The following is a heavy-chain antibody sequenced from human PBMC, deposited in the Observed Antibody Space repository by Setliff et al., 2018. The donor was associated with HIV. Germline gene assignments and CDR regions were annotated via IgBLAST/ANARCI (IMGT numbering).Heavy chain of an antibody. CDR2: VYESGST. CDR3: ARHRDPPGSRWIYYYYYMDL. Sequence: SETLSLTCSVYGASIRNSNSYWGWIRQPPGKRLEWLGSVYESGSTSYNPSLSSRLTISVETSKNHVSLRLRSVTAADAGVYYCARHRDPPGSRWIYYYYYMDLWGEGTTVTVSS. CDR1: GASIRNSNSY. J-gene: IGHJ6*03. D-gene: IGHD6-13*01. V-gene: IGHV4-39*01.